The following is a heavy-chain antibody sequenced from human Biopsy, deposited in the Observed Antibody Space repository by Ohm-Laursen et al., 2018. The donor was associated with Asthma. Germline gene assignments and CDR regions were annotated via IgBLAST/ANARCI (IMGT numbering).Heavy chain of an antibody. CDR3: ARKAGSCISRTCYSLDF. J-gene: IGHJ4*02. CDR1: GGAFNTYV. CDR2: INTVFGTT. Sequence: SVKVSCKSLGGAFNTYVIGWVRQAPGQGLEWMGGINTVFGTTTYPQKFQDRVTITADDSTSTVYMELSSLRSEDTAVYYCARKAGSCISRTCYSLDFWGQGTLVTVSS. V-gene: IGHV1-69*13. D-gene: IGHD2-2*01.